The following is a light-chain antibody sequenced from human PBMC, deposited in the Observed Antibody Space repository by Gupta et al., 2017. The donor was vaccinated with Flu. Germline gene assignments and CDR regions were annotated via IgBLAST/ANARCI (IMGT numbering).Light chain of an antibody. CDR1: KLADKN. Sequence: SYELTQPPSVSVSPGQTAIITCSGDKLADKNPCWYQQRPGQSPVLVMCQDNERPSGIPERFSGSISGNTATLTISGTQAMDEADYYCQAWDSSTHVVFGGGTKLTVL. CDR2: QDN. V-gene: IGLV3-1*01. CDR3: QAWDSSTHVV. J-gene: IGLJ2*01.